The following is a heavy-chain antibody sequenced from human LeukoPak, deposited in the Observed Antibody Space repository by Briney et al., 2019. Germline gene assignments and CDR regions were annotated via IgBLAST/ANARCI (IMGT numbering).Heavy chain of an antibody. CDR1: GFTFSSYA. V-gene: IGHV3-23*01. CDR2: ISGSGGST. Sequence: GGSLRLSCAASGFTFSSYAMSCVRQAPGGGLGWVSAISGSGGSTYYADSVNGRFTISRDNSRNTLYLQMNSLRAEDTAAYYCAKDRLYCSGGSCPPRHFDYWGQGTLVTVSS. J-gene: IGHJ4*02. CDR3: AKDRLYCSGGSCPPRHFDY. D-gene: IGHD2-15*01.